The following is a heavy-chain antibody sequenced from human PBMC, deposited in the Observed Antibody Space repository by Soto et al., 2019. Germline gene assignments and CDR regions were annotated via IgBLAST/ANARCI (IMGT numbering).Heavy chain of an antibody. CDR3: AKGSYSWDS. Sequence: SATLYLTCTVSGVSLNCCCWSWIRQPPGRELEWIGYIYSNGDTQYSPSLKSRVTMSVDTSRNQFSLRLTSVTPADTAVYYCAKGSYSWDSRGQGYLVTVSS. D-gene: IGHD1-26*01. V-gene: IGHV4-59*01. CDR1: GVSLNCCC. CDR2: IYSNGDT. J-gene: IGHJ4*02.